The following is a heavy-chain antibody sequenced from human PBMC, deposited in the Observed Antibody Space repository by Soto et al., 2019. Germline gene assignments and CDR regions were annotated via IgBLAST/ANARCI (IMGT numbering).Heavy chain of an antibody. CDR1: GFTFSSYG. D-gene: IGHD6-13*01. Sequence: GGSLRLSCAASGFTFSSYGMHGVRQAPGKGLEGVAVIWYDGSNKYYADSVKGRFTISRDNSKNTPYLQMNSLRAEDTAVYYVARDGRYSSSWYVSANFQHWGQGTLVTVSS. CDR2: IWYDGSNK. CDR3: ARDGRYSSSWYVSANFQH. J-gene: IGHJ1*01. V-gene: IGHV3-33*01.